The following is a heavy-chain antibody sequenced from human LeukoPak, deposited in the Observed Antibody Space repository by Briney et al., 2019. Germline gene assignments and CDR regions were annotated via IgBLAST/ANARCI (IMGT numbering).Heavy chain of an antibody. V-gene: IGHV4-31*03. CDR1: GGSISSGGYY. CDR3: ARSPTVIRPFDY. D-gene: IGHD4-11*01. CDR2: IYYSGST. J-gene: IGHJ4*02. Sequence: SETLSLTCTVSGGSISSGGYYWSWIRQHPGKGLEWIGYIYYSGSTYYNPSLKSRVTISVDTSKNQFSLKLSSVTAADTAVYYCARSPTVIRPFDYWGQGTLVTVSS.